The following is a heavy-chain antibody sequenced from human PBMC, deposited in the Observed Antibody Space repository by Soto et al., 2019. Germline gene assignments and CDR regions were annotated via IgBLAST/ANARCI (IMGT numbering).Heavy chain of an antibody. D-gene: IGHD3-3*01. V-gene: IGHV1-3*01. CDR1: GYTFTSYA. Sequence: GASVKVSCKASGYTFTSYAMHWVRQAPGQRLEWVGWINAGNGNTKYSQKFQGRVTITRDTSASTAYMELSSLRSEDTAVYYCARDSYDFWSGYYTGLDYWGQGTLVTVSS. CDR3: ARDSYDFWSGYYTGLDY. CDR2: INAGNGNT. J-gene: IGHJ4*02.